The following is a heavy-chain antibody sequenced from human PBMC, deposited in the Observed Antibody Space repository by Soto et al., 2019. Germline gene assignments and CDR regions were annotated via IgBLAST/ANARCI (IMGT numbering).Heavy chain of an antibody. CDR2: IYYSGRT. V-gene: IGHV4-39*02. J-gene: IGHJ6*02. CDR1: GESISSSSYY. Sequence: SETLSLTCIVSGESISSSSYYWGWIRRPPGKGLEWIGSIYYSGRTYYNPSFKSRVTISIDTSKNHVSLELTSVTAADTAVYYCARSDNRNSLSGVDVWGHATPVPSP. CDR3: ARSDNRNSLSGVDV. D-gene: IGHD1-7*01.